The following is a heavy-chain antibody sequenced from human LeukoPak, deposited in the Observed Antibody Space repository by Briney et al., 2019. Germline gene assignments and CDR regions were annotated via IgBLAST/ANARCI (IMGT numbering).Heavy chain of an antibody. D-gene: IGHD6-19*01. CDR1: GYSFTSYW. CDR2: IDPGDSDT. Sequence: GESLKISCKGSGYSFTSYWIGWVGQMPGKGVEWMGIIDPGDSDTRYSPSFQGQVTISADKSISTAYLQWSSLKASDTAMYYCARPTQGSGWLYWGQGTLVTVSS. CDR3: ARPTQGSGWLY. J-gene: IGHJ4*02. V-gene: IGHV5-51*01.